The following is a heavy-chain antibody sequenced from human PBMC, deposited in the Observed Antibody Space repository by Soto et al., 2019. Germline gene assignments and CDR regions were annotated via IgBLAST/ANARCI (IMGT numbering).Heavy chain of an antibody. J-gene: IGHJ6*02. V-gene: IGHV1-2*04. CDR3: ARDLKEWELLRGYYYGMDV. Sequence: QVQLVQSGAEVKKPGASVKVSCKASGYTFTGYYMHWVRQAPGQGLEWMGWINPNSGGTNYAQKFQGWGTMTRDTSISTAYMELSRLRSDDTAVYYCARDLKEWELLRGYYYGMDVWGQGTTVTVSS. CDR2: INPNSGGT. CDR1: GYTFTGYY. D-gene: IGHD1-26*01.